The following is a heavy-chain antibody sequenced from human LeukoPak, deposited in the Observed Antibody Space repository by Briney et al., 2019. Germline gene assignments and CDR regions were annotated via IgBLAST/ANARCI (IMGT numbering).Heavy chain of an antibody. D-gene: IGHD6-19*01. CDR1: GGSIGSRAYY. J-gene: IGHJ4*02. CDR3: ASEGLALAGNFYY. Sequence: SETLSLTCTVSGGSIGSRAYYWSWIRQPAGKGLEYIGRIYTDGSRNHSPSLKSRVSISMDTSNNQFSLRVTSVTAADTGVYYCASEGLALAGNFYYWGQGALVTVSS. CDR2: IYTDGSR. V-gene: IGHV4-61*02.